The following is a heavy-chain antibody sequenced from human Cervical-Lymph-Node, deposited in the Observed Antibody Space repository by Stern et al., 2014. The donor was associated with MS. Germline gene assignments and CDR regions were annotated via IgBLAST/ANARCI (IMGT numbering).Heavy chain of an antibody. J-gene: IGHJ6*02. CDR1: GGSISSYY. D-gene: IGHD3-10*01. CDR3: ARSPYYYGSGSYSPRYYYYGMDV. Sequence: QVQLQESGPGLVKPSETLSLTCTVSGGSISSYYWSWIRQPPGKGLEGIGYIYYSGSTNYNPSLKSRVTISVDTSKNQFSLKLSSVTAADTAVYYCARSPYYYGSGSYSPRYYYYGMDVWGQGTTVTVSS. CDR2: IYYSGST. V-gene: IGHV4-59*01.